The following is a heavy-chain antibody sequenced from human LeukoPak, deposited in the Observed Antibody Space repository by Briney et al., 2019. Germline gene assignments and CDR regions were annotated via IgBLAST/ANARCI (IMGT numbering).Heavy chain of an antibody. J-gene: IGHJ4*02. CDR1: GGTFSSYA. CDR3: ARAAPDYSNYGGSFFFDY. CDR2: IIPIFGTA. V-gene: IGHV1-69*05. Sequence: ASVKVSCKASGGTFSSYAISWVRQAPGQGLEWMGGIIPIFGTANYAQKFQGRVTIITDESTSTAYMELSSLRSENTAVEYCARAAPDYSNYGGSFFFDYWGQGTLVTVSS. D-gene: IGHD4-11*01.